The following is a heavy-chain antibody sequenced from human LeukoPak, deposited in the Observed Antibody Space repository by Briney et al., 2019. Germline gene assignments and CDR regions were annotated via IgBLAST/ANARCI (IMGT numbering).Heavy chain of an antibody. J-gene: IGHJ4*02. CDR3: AKDVVGATKGGYFDY. CDR2: ISGSGGST. D-gene: IGHD1-26*01. V-gene: IGHV3-23*01. Sequence: GGSLRLSCAASGFTFSSYAMSWVRQAPGNGLEWVSAISGSGGSTYYADSVKGRFTISRDNSKNTLYLQMNSLRAEDTAVYYCAKDVVGATKGGYFDYWGQGTLVTVSS. CDR1: GFTFSSYA.